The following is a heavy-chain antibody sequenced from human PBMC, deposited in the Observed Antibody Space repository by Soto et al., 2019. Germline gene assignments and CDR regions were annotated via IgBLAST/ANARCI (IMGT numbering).Heavy chain of an antibody. V-gene: IGHV3-23*01. CDR3: AKRGLNRIAVAPGSYFDY. J-gene: IGHJ4*02. CDR1: GFTFSSYA. Sequence: PGGSLRLSCAASGFTFSSYAMSWVRQAPGKGMEWVSAISGSGGSTYYADSVKGRFTISRDNSKNTLYLQMNSLRAEDTAVYYCAKRGLNRIAVAPGSYFDYWGQGTLVTVSS. CDR2: ISGSGGST. D-gene: IGHD6-19*01.